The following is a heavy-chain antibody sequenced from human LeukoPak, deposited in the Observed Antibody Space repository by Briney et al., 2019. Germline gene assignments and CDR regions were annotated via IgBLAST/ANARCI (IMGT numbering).Heavy chain of an antibody. D-gene: IGHD5-12*01. CDR3: AHIVATIGIDH. Sequence: SETLSLTCTVSGYSISSGYYWGWIRQPPGKGLEWIGSIYHSGSTYYNPSLKSRVTISVDTSKNQFSLKLSSVTAADTAVYYCAHIVATIGIDHWGQGTLVTVSS. CDR2: IYHSGST. J-gene: IGHJ4*02. V-gene: IGHV4-38-2*02. CDR1: GYSISSGYY.